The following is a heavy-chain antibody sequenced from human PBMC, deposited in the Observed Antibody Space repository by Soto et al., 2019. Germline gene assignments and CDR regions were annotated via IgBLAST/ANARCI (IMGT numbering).Heavy chain of an antibody. Sequence: QVQLVQSGAEVKKPGASVKVSCKASGYTFPSYGISWVRQAPGQGREWMGWISAYNGNTNYAQKLQGRVTMTTDTSTSTAYMELRSLRSDDTAVYYCAREGGVEQLVRDYYYYYGMDVWGQGTTVTVSS. CDR1: GYTFPSYG. D-gene: IGHD6-6*01. J-gene: IGHJ6*02. V-gene: IGHV1-18*04. CDR3: AREGGVEQLVRDYYYYYGMDV. CDR2: ISAYNGNT.